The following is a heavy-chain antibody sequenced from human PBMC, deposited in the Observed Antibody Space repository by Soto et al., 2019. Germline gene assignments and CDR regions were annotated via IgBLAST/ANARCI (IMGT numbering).Heavy chain of an antibody. CDR1: GGSISSGGYY. CDR2: IYYSGST. CDR3: ARGLLYDFWSGLNWFDP. D-gene: IGHD3-3*01. J-gene: IGHJ5*02. V-gene: IGHV4-31*03. Sequence: PSETLSLTCTLSGGSISSGGYYWSWIHQHPGKGLEWIGYIYYSGSTYYNPSLKSRVTISVDTSKNQFSLKLSSVTAADTAMYYCARGLLYDFWSGLNWFDPWGQVTLVTVSS.